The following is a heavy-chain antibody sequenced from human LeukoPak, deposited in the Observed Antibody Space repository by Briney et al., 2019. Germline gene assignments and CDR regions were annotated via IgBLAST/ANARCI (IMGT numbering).Heavy chain of an antibody. Sequence: GGSLRLSCAASGVTFSLTGMSWVRQAPGKGLEWVSSIGGGDPYYADSVRGRFTVSRDNSKSAVYLQMNSLRAEDTAVYYCARDSSGYQWGQGTLVTVSS. CDR1: GVTFSLTG. CDR2: IGGGDP. J-gene: IGHJ4*02. CDR3: ARDSSGYQ. D-gene: IGHD3-22*01. V-gene: IGHV3-23*01.